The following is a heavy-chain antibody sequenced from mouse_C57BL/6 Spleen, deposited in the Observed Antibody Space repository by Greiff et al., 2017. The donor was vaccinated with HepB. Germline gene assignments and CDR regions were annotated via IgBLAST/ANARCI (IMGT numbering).Heavy chain of an antibody. J-gene: IGHJ3*01. CDR1: GFTFSDYG. D-gene: IGHD2-5*01. V-gene: IGHV5-17*01. Sequence: EVKVVESGGGLVKPGGSLKLSCAASGFTFSDYGMHWVRQAPEKGLEWVAYISSGSSTIYYADTVKGRFTISRDNAKNTLFLQMTSLRSEDTAMYYCARGAYYSNPGFAYWGQGTLVTVSA. CDR2: ISSGSSTI. CDR3: ARGAYYSNPGFAY.